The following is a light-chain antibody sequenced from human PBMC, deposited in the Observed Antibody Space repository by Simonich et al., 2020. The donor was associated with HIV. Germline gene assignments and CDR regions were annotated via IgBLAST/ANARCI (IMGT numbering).Light chain of an antibody. V-gene: IGLV7-46*01. CDR1: TGAVTSGHY. CDR2: DTS. Sequence: QAVVTQEPSLTVSPGGTVTLTCGSSTGAVTSGHYPYWFQQKPGQAPRTLIFDTSNNRSRTPARFSGSLLGCKAALTLSGAQPEDEAEYYCLLSYSDVRMFGGGTKLTVL. CDR3: LLSYSDVRM. J-gene: IGLJ3*02.